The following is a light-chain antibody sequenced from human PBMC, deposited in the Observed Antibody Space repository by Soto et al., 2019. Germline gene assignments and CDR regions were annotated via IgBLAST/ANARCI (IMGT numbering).Light chain of an antibody. CDR3: QEYNNYWT. CDR2: TAS. V-gene: IGKV1-5*01. J-gene: IGKJ1*01. CDR1: QTISRW. Sequence: DIQMTQSPSTLSASVGDTVTITCRASQTISRWLAWYQQKPGKPPRLLIYTASTLESGVPSRFSASGSGTEFTLTISSLHPDDFATYYCQEYNNYWTFGQGTKVEVK.